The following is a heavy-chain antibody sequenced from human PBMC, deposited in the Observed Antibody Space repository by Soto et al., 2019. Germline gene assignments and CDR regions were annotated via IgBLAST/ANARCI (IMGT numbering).Heavy chain of an antibody. CDR3: ARYCSGGTCYERIDY. Sequence: QVQLQVSGPGLVRPSQTLSLSCAVSGGSIDSAGSYWSWIRQIPGRVLEWIGHIYHGGTTDYNPSLKNRITMSVDTSKNQFTLELNSVTAADTAVYYCARYCSGGTCYERIDYWGEGTLVTVSS. V-gene: IGHV4-31*11. CDR1: GGSIDSAGSY. CDR2: IYHGGTT. J-gene: IGHJ4*02. D-gene: IGHD2-15*01.